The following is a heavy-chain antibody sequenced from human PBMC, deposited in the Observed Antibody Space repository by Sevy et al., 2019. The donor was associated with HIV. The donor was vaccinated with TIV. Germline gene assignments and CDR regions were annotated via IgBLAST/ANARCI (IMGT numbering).Heavy chain of an antibody. CDR1: LGSMKEYY. CDR3: ARVDRRRDGKYYLDY. V-gene: IGHV4-59*13. CDR2: IYSSGTS. J-gene: IGHJ4*02. Sequence: SETLSLTCIVSLGSMKEYYWSWIRQPPGKGLEWIGYIYSSGTSNYNPSFKSRVTISIDTSRTQFSLKIFSVTAADTATYYCARVDRRRDGKYYLDYWGQGTLVTVSS. D-gene: IGHD1-26*01.